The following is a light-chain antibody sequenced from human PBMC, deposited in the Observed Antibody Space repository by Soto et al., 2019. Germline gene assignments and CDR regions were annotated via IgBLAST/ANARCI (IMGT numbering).Light chain of an antibody. CDR3: QQTNSFPLA. CDR2: AAS. J-gene: IGKJ4*01. Sequence: DIQMTQSPSSVSASVGDRVTITCRASQGISTWLAWFQQKPGKAPKLLIAAASKLQSGVPSRFIVSGSGTDFSLTINSLQPEDFATYYCQQTNSFPLASGGVNKVDIK. CDR1: QGISTW. V-gene: IGKV1D-12*01.